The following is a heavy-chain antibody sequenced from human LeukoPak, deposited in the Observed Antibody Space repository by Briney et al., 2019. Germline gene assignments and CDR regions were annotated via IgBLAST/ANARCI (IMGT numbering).Heavy chain of an antibody. CDR3: ARDRSNDYGDYGLFDY. CDR2: ISAYNGNT. CDR1: GYTFTSYG. Sequence: GASVKVSCKASGYTFTSYGISWVRQAPGQGLEWMGWISAYNGNTNYAQKLQGRVTMTTDTSTSTAYMELRSLRSDDTAVYYCARDRSNDYGDYGLFDYWGQGTLVTVSS. D-gene: IGHD4-17*01. J-gene: IGHJ4*02. V-gene: IGHV1-18*01.